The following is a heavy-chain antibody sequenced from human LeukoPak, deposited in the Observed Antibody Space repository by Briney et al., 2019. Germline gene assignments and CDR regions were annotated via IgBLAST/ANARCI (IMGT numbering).Heavy chain of an antibody. D-gene: IGHD3-22*01. CDR2: ISSSGSTI. CDR3: ARESYDSSGYYIFFDY. V-gene: IGHV3-48*03. J-gene: IGHJ4*02. Sequence: GGSLRLSCAASGFTFSSYEMNWVRQAPGKGLEWVSYISSSGSTIYYAGPVKGRFTISRDNAKNSLYLQMNSLRAEDTAVYYCARESYDSSGYYIFFDYWGQGTLVTVS. CDR1: GFTFSSYE.